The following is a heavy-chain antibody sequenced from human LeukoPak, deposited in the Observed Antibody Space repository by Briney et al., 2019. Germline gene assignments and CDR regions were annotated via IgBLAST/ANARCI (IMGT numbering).Heavy chain of an antibody. J-gene: IGHJ4*02. CDR2: IYSDGST. CDR1: GVTVSSNY. CDR3: AGGRLRANFDY. V-gene: IGHV3-66*01. D-gene: IGHD5-12*01. Sequence: GGSLRLSCAASGVTVSSNYMNWVRQAPGKGLEWVSIIYSDGSTYYAESVKGRFTISRDNSKNTLYLQMNSLRAEDTAVHYCAGGRLRANFDYWGQGTLVTVSS.